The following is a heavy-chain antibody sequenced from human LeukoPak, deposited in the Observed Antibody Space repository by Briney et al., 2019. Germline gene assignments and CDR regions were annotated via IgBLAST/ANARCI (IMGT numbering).Heavy chain of an antibody. CDR1: VFTFSSYG. V-gene: IGHV3-30*18. D-gene: IGHD2-2*01. Sequence: GRSLRLSCAPSVFTFSSYGMHWVRPAPGKGVEGVAVISYDGSNKYYADSAKGRFTISRDNSKNTLYLQMNSLRAEDTAVYYCAKDLLPGDYYYYGMDVWGQGTTVTVSS. CDR2: ISYDGSNK. CDR3: AKDLLPGDYYYYGMDV. J-gene: IGHJ6*02.